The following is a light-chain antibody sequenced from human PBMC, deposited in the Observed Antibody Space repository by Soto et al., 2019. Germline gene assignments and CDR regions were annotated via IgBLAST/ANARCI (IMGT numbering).Light chain of an antibody. CDR2: EVN. CDR3: TSYAGSNNFV. J-gene: IGLJ1*01. CDR1: SSDVGGYTY. Sequence: QSALTQPPSASGSPGQSVTISCTGTSSDVGGYTYVSWYQQHPGKAPKLVIFEVNKRPSEVPDRFSGSKSGNTASLTVSGLRTEDEADYYCTSYAGSNNFVFGTGTKVTVL. V-gene: IGLV2-8*01.